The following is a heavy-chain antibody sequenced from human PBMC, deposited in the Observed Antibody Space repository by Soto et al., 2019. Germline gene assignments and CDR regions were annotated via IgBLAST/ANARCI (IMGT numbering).Heavy chain of an antibody. CDR1: GYTFTSYD. D-gene: IGHD3-3*01. CDR3: ARVVYYDFWSGYSLNDAFDI. J-gene: IGHJ3*02. CDR2: MNPNSGNT. V-gene: IGHV1-8*01. Sequence: AASVKVSCKASGYTFTSYDINWVRQATGQGLEWMGWMNPNSGNTGYAQKFQGRVTMTRNTSISTAYMELSSLRSEDTAVYYFARVVYYDFWSGYSLNDAFDIWGQGTMVTVSS.